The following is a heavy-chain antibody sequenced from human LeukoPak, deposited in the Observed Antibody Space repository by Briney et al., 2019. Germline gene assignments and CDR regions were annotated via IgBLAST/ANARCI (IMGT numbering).Heavy chain of an antibody. CDR3: ASYDSSGYWAFDI. CDR2: IYYSGST. J-gene: IGHJ3*02. V-gene: IGHV4-59*01. D-gene: IGHD3-22*01. Sequence: SETLSLTCTVSGGSISSYYWSWIRQPPGKGLEWIGYIYYSGSTNYNPSLKSRVTISVDTSKNQFSLKLSSVIAADTAVYYCASYDSSGYWAFDIWGQGTMVTVSS. CDR1: GGSISSYY.